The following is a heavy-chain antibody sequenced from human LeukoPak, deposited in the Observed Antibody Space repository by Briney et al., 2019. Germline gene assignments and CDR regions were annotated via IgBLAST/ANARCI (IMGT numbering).Heavy chain of an antibody. J-gene: IGHJ4*02. CDR2: IYSGGST. D-gene: IGHD6-19*01. Sequence: GGSLRLSCAASGFTVSSNYMSWVRQAPGKGLEWVSVIYSGGSTCYADSVKGRFTISRDNSKNTLYLQMNSLRAEDTAVYYCARVSIAVAGIGLDYWGQGTLVTVSS. CDR1: GFTVSSNY. V-gene: IGHV3-53*01. CDR3: ARVSIAVAGIGLDY.